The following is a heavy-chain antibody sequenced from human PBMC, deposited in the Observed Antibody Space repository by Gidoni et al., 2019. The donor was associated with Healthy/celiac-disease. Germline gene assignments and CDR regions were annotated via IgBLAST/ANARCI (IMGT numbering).Heavy chain of an antibody. CDR1: GGSFSGYY. D-gene: IGHD3-22*01. Sequence: QVQLQQWGAGLLKPSETLSLTCAVSGGSFSGYYWSGIRQPPGKGLEWIGEINHSGSTTYNPSLKSRVTISVDTSKIQFSLKLSSVTAADTAVYYCARVYYYDSSCYPSDYYYGMDVWGQGTTVTVSS. J-gene: IGHJ6*02. CDR2: INHSGST. CDR3: ARVYYYDSSCYPSDYYYGMDV. V-gene: IGHV4-34*01.